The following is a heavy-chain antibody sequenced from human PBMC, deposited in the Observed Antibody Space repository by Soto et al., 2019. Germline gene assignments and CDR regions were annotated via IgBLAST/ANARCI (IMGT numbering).Heavy chain of an antibody. Sequence: SETLSLTCTVSGGSISSGDYYWSWIRQPPGKGLEWIGYIYYSGSTYYNPSLKSRVTISVDTSKNQFSLKLSSVTAADTAVYYCAREDDYGDYTFDYWGQGTLVTVSS. CDR2: IYYSGST. D-gene: IGHD4-17*01. CDR1: GGSISSGDYY. CDR3: AREDDYGDYTFDY. J-gene: IGHJ4*02. V-gene: IGHV4-30-4*01.